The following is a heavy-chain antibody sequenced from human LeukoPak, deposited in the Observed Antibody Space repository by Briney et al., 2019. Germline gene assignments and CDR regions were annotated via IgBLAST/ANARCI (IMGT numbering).Heavy chain of an antibody. CDR3: AKAVDIVVVVAADY. J-gene: IGHJ4*02. CDR1: GFTFSSYA. CDR2: ISGSGGST. D-gene: IGHD2-15*01. V-gene: IGHV3-23*01. Sequence: GGSLRLSCAASGFTFSSYAMSWVRQAPGKGLEWVSAISGSGGSTYYADSVKGRFTTSRDNSKNTLYLQMNSLRAEDTAVYYCAKAVDIVVVVAADYWGQGTLVTVSS.